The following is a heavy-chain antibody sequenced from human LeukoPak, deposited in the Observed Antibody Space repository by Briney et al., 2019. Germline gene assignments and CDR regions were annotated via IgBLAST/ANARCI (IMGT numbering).Heavy chain of an antibody. CDR1: GDSFSYFY. Sequence: SETLSLTCTVSGDSFSYFYWSWIRQSPGKGLEWIGVISPKGITYYNPSLRGRVSISPDTSKNQFSLRLSSMTATDTAMYYCARVPGVYFDFSIGFGSGWFDPWGQGILVTVSS. J-gene: IGHJ5*02. CDR3: ARVPGVYFDFSIGFGSGWFDP. D-gene: IGHD3-3*01. V-gene: IGHV4-4*09. CDR2: ISPKGIT.